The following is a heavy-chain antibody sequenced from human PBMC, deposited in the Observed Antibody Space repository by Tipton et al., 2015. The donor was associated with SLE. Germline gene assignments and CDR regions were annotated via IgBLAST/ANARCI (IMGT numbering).Heavy chain of an antibody. CDR3: ARSSSYYDFWSGSAVDYYYYMDV. CDR2: INHSVST. V-gene: IGHV4-34*01. D-gene: IGHD3-3*01. Sequence: TLSLTCTVSGGSISSHYWSWIRQPPGKGLEWIGEINHSVSTNYNPSLKSRVTISVDTSKNQFSLKLSSVTAADTAVYYCARSSSYYDFWSGSAVDYYYYMDVWGKGTTVTVSS. CDR1: GGSISSHY. J-gene: IGHJ6*03.